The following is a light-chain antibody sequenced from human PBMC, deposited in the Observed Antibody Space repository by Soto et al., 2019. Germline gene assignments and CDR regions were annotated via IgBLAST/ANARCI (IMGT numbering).Light chain of an antibody. V-gene: IGLV1-40*01. CDR3: QSYDSRLRAV. CDR2: DNS. CDR1: SSNIGAGYD. Sequence: QSVLTQPPSVSGAPGQRVTISCTGSSSNIGAGYDVHWFQQLPGTAPQLLIYDNSHRPAGVSDRFSGSKSGTSASLAITGLQAEDEADYYCQSYDSRLRAVFGTGTKVTVL. J-gene: IGLJ1*01.